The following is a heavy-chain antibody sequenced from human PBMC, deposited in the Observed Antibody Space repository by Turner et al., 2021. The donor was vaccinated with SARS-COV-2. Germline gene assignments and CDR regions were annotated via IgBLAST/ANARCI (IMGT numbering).Heavy chain of an antibody. V-gene: IGHV3-33*01. J-gene: IGHJ5*02. CDR3: ARETREARFDP. D-gene: IGHD1-26*01. CDR1: GFTFSSYG. CDR2: IWYDGSNK. Sequence: QVQLVESGGGVVQPGRSLRLSCAASGFTFSSYGMHWVRQDPGKGLEWVAVIWYDGSNKYYADSVKGRFTISRDNSKNTLYLQMNSLRAEDTAVYYCARETREARFDPWGQGTLVTVSS.